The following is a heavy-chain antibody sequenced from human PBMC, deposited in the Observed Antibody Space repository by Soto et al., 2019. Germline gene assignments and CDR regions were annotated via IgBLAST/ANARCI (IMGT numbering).Heavy chain of an antibody. CDR2: INHSGST. CDR1: GGSFRGYY. D-gene: IGHD3-10*01. Sequence: SETLSLTCAVYGGSFRGYYWSWIRQPPGKGLEWIGEINHSGSTNYNPSLKSRVTISVDTSKNQFSLKLSSVTAADTAVYYCARTYGSGSPSLHYWYYYYGMDVWGQGTTVT. V-gene: IGHV4-34*01. J-gene: IGHJ6*02. CDR3: ARTYGSGSPSLHYWYYYYGMDV.